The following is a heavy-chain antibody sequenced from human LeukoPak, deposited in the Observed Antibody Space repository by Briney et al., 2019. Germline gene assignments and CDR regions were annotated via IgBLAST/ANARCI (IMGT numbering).Heavy chain of an antibody. CDR3: ARDGSSGWYYFDH. J-gene: IGHJ4*02. CDR2: INAGNGNT. V-gene: IGHV1-3*01. D-gene: IGHD6-19*01. Sequence: GASVKVSCKASGYTFTSYAMHWVRQAPGQRLEWMGWINAGNGNTKYSQKFQGRVTITRDTSASTAYMELSSLRSEDTAVYYCARDGSSGWYYFDHWGQGTLVTVSS. CDR1: GYTFTSYA.